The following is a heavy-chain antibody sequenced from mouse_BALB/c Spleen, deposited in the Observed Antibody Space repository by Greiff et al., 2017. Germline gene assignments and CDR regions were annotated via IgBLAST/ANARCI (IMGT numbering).Heavy chain of an antibody. J-gene: IGHJ3*01. CDR3: ARPYYDYDSWFAY. Sequence: QVQLQQSGAELMKPGASVKISCKATGYTFSSYWIEWVKQRPGHGLEWIGEILPGSGSTNYNEKFKGKATFTADTSSNTAYMQLSSLTSEDSAVYYCARPYYDYDSWFAYWGQGTLVTVSA. D-gene: IGHD2-4*01. CDR2: ILPGSGST. V-gene: IGHV1-9*01. CDR1: GYTFSSYW.